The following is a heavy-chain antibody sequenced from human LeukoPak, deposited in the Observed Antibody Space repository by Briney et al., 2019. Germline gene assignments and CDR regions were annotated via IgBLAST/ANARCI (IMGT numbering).Heavy chain of an antibody. Sequence: GGSLRLSCAASGFTFSSYVMNWVRQAPGKGLEWVSYISSSGSTIYYADSVKGRFTISRDNAKNSLYLQMNSLRAEDTAVYYCARSVAGGFDSWGQGTRLTVSS. CDR2: ISSSGSTI. CDR1: GFTFSSYV. J-gene: IGHJ4*02. D-gene: IGHD6-19*01. V-gene: IGHV3-48*03. CDR3: ARSVAGGFDS.